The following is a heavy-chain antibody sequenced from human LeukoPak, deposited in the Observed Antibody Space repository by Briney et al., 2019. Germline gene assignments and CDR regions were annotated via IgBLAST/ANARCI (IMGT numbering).Heavy chain of an antibody. D-gene: IGHD1-26*01. V-gene: IGHV6-1*01. CDR2: TYYRSKWYN. Sequence: SQTLSLTCAISGDSVSSNSAAWHWIRQSPSRGLEWLGRTYYRSKWYNDYAVSVKSRITINPDTSKNQFSLQLNSVTPEDTAVYYCARGGWELLPYYYYGMDVWGQGTTVTVSS. J-gene: IGHJ6*02. CDR3: ARGGWELLPYYYYGMDV. CDR1: GDSVSSNSAA.